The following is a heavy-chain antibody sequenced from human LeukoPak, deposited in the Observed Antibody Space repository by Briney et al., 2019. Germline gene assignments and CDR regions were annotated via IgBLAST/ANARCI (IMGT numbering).Heavy chain of an antibody. CDR3: ARGRRTTGTFSIY. CDR1: VYTFTGYY. D-gene: IGHD1-1*01. V-gene: IGHV1-2*02. CDR2: INPNSGGT. J-gene: IGHJ4*02. Sequence: ASVKVSCKPSVYTFTGYYMHWLRQAPGQGLAWMGWINPNSGGTNYAQKFQGRVTMTRDTSISTAYLELSRLRAADTAVYYCARGRRTTGTFSIYWGQGTLVTVSS.